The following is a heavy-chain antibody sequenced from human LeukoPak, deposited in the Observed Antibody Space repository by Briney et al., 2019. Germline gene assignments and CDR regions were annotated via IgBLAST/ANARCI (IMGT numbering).Heavy chain of an antibody. V-gene: IGHV4-34*01. Sequence: SETLSLTCAVYGGSFSGYYWSWIRQPPGKGLEWIGEINHSGSTNYNPSLKSRVTISVDTSKNQFSLKLSSVTAADTAVYYCARGSLYSSSWLPAFDIWGQGTMVTVSS. D-gene: IGHD6-13*01. J-gene: IGHJ3*02. CDR2: INHSGST. CDR1: GGSFSGYY. CDR3: ARGSLYSSSWLPAFDI.